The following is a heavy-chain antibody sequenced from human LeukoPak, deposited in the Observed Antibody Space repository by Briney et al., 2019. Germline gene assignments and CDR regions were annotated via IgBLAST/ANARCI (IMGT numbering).Heavy chain of an antibody. J-gene: IGHJ6*02. D-gene: IGHD3-16*01. V-gene: IGHV3-23*01. CDR3: AEDMMNTDVPYGMDV. CDR1: GFTFSSYA. CDR2: ISGSGGST. Sequence: PGGSLRLSCAASGFTFSSYAMSWVRQAPGKGLEWVSAISGSGGSTYYADSVKGRFTISRDNSKNTLYLQMNSLRAEDTAVYYCAEDMMNTDVPYGMDVWGQGTTVTVSS.